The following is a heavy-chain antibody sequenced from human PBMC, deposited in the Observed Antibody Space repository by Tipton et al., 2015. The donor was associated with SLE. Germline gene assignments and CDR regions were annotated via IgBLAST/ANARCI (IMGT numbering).Heavy chain of an antibody. V-gene: IGHV3-20*01. CDR3: ARMYSSSWPYYYYMDV. Sequence: SLRLSCAASGFTFSSYGMHWVRQAPGKGLEWVSGINWNGGSTGYADSVKGRFTISRDNAKNSLYLQMNSLRAEDTALYHCARMYSSSWPYYYYMDVWGKGTTVTVSS. D-gene: IGHD6-13*01. CDR2: INWNGGST. CDR1: GFTFSSYG. J-gene: IGHJ6*03.